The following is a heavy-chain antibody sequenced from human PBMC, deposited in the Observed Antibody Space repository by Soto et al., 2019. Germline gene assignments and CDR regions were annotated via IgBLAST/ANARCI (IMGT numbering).Heavy chain of an antibody. J-gene: IGHJ4*02. CDR3: AKGSIEYSASVDN. D-gene: IGHD5-12*01. CDR2: ISARGGSS. V-gene: IGHV3-23*01. CDR1: GFSFSSYA. Sequence: EVQLLESGGGLDQPGGSLRLSCAASGFSFSSYAMVWVRQAPGKGLEWVSVISARGGSSYFADSVKGRFTISRDNSKNVLSLEMNSLRAEDTAIYFCAKGSIEYSASVDNLGQGTLVLVSS.